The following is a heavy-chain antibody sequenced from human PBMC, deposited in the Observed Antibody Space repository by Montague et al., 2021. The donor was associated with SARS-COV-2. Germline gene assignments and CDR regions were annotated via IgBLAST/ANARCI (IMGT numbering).Heavy chain of an antibody. J-gene: IGHJ4*02. CDR2: FHYAGXA. D-gene: IGHD6-13*01. CDR3: VATYNGNWYYFDY. CDR1: GGSFSSGDSY. V-gene: IGHV4-39*01. Sequence: SETLSLTCSVSGGSFSSGDSYWGWLRQAPGKGLEWIGDFHYAGXAXYXXXXRSRVTISADTSKNQFSLKLNSVTAADTAVYYCVATYNGNWYYFDYWGQGTLVTVSS.